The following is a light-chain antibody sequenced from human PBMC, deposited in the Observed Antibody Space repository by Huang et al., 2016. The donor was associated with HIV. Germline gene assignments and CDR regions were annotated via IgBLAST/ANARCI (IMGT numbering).Light chain of an antibody. J-gene: IGKJ2*01. CDR1: QTVSTN. V-gene: IGKV3-15*01. CDR2: GAS. CDR3: QQYNDWPPYT. Sequence: EIVMTQSPATLSVSPWERATLSCRASQTVSTNLAWYQQKPGQAPSLLIYGASTRASCIPARCSGSGSGTEFTLTISSLQSEDFAVYYCQQYNDWPPYTCGQGTKLEIK.